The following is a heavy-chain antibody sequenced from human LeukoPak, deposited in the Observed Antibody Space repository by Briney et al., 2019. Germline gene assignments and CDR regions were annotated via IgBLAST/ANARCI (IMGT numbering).Heavy chain of an antibody. J-gene: IGHJ4*02. CDR2: ISAYNGNT. V-gene: IGHV1-18*01. CDR3: ARGAHYDSSGYFGY. D-gene: IGHD3-22*01. Sequence: GASVKLSCKASGYTFTSYGISWVRQAPGQGLEWMGWISAYNGNTNYAQNLQGRVTMTTDTSTSTAYMELRSLRSDDTAVYYCARGAHYDSSGYFGYWGQGTLVTVSS. CDR1: GYTFTSYG.